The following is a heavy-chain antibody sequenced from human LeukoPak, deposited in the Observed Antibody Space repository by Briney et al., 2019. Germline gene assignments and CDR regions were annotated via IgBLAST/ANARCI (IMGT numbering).Heavy chain of an antibody. CDR2: ISYDGSNK. J-gene: IGHJ4*02. CDR3: AKDRGYDFWSGLLDY. Sequence: GGSLRLSCAASGFTFSSYGMHWVRQAPGKGLEWVAVISYDGSNKYYADSVKGRFTISRDNSKNTLYLQMNSLRAEDTAVYYCAKDRGYDFWSGLLDYWGQGTLVTVSS. V-gene: IGHV3-30*18. CDR1: GFTFSSYG. D-gene: IGHD3-3*01.